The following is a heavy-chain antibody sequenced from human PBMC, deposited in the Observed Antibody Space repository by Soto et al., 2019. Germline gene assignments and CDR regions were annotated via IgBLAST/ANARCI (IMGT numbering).Heavy chain of an antibody. J-gene: IGHJ6*03. CDR2: IKQDGSEK. CDR1: GFTFSRYW. CDR3: ARDRLAAAGYYYYMDV. Sequence: GGSLRLSCAASGFTFSRYWMSWVRQAPGKGLEWVANIKQDGSEKYYVDSVKGRFTISRDNAKNSLYLQMNSLRAEDTAVYYCARDRLAAAGYYYYMDVWGKGTTVTVSS. V-gene: IGHV3-7*01. D-gene: IGHD6-13*01.